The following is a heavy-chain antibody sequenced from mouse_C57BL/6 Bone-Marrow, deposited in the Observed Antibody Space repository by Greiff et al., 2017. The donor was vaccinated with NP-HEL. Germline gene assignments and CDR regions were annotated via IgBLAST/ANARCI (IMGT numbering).Heavy chain of an antibody. V-gene: IGHV1-54*01. D-gene: IGHD4-1*01. CDR1: GYAFTNYL. CDR3: ARGTAGTWYFDY. J-gene: IGHJ2*01. Sequence: QVQLQQSGAELVRPGTSVKVSCKASGYAFTNYLIEWVKQRPGQGLEWIGVINPGSGGTNYNEKFKGKATLTADKSSSTAYMQLSSLTSDDSAVYFCARGTAGTWYFDYWGQGTTLTVSS. CDR2: INPGSGGT.